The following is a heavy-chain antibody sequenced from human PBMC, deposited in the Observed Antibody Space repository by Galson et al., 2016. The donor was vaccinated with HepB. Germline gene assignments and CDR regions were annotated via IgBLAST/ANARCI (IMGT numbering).Heavy chain of an antibody. CDR3: ARDRGRGVVKHYFDY. CDR1: GDSMNTYY. D-gene: IGHD2-21*01. CDR2: IYPSGYT. J-gene: IGHJ4*02. V-gene: IGHV4-59*01. Sequence: LSLTCTVSGDSMNTYYWSWIRQPPGKGLEWIGYIYPSGYTNYKPSLKSRVTISIDTSKNQFSLKLTSVTAADTAVYYCARDRGRGVVKHYFDYWGQGTLVTVSS.